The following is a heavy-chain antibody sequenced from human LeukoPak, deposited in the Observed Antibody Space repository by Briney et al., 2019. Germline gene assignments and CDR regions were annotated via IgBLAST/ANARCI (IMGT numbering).Heavy chain of an antibody. V-gene: IGHV3-30*02. CDR2: IRYDGSDK. D-gene: IGHD3-3*01. CDR1: GFTFSSYG. J-gene: IGHJ4*02. CDR3: AKVLRFLEWFTSPLDY. Sequence: PRGSLRLSCAASGFTFSSYGMHWVRQAPGKGLVWVAFIRYDGSDKYYADSVKGRFTISRDNSKKTLYLQMNSLRTEDTAVYYCAKVLRFLEWFTSPLDYWGQGTLVTVSS.